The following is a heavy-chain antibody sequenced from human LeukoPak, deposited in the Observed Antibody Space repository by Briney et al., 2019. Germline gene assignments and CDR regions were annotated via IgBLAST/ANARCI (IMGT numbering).Heavy chain of an antibody. CDR2: LNPSNSRT. Sequence: ASVKVSCKASGYTFTGYGMHWVRQAPGQGLEWMGILNPSNSRTIYAQKFQGRVTMTRDTSTSTVCMELSSLRSEDTAVYYCARGGDQNFDSWGQGTLVTVSS. CDR3: ARGGDQNFDS. V-gene: IGHV1-46*01. J-gene: IGHJ4*02. CDR1: GYTFTGYG.